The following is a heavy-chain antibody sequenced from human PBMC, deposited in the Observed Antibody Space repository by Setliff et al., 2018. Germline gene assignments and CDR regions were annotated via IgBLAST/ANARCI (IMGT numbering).Heavy chain of an antibody. CDR2: ISGSAQTT. Sequence: PGGSLRLSCAASGFTFSSYAITWVRQAPGKGLEWVSMISGSAQTTYYADSVKGRFTISRDNSKNTLYLQMNSLRAEDTAVYYCAKGRDYGDYYYYYGMDVWGQGTTVTVSS. CDR1: GFTFSSYA. CDR3: AKGRDYGDYYYYYGMDV. J-gene: IGHJ6*02. D-gene: IGHD4-17*01. V-gene: IGHV3-23*01.